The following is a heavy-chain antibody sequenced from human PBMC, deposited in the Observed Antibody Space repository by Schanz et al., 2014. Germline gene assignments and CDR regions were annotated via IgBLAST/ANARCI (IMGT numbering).Heavy chain of an antibody. V-gene: IGHV1-69*04. CDR1: GGTFSSST. J-gene: IGHJ6*02. CDR3: AKVDRTRYYAMDV. CDR2: IIPILDKT. Sequence: QLMQSGSEVRKPGSSVKVSCKASGGTFSSSTLTWVRQAPGQGLEWMGRIIPILDKTNYAQKFQGRVTMTADKSTSTVYMEVSGLRSEDTAVYYCAKVDRTRYYAMDVWGQGTTVTVS. D-gene: IGHD3-9*01.